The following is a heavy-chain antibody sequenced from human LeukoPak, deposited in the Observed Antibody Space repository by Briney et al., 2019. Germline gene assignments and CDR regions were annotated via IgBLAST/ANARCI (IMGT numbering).Heavy chain of an antibody. J-gene: IGHJ3*02. D-gene: IGHD3-22*01. V-gene: IGHV1-2*06. CDR3: ARLPPFYYYDSSGYEDAFDI. Sequence: ASVKVSCKASGYTFTSYYMHWVRQAPGQGLEWMGRINPNSGGTNYAQKFQGRVTMTRDTSISTAYMELSRLRSDDTAVYYCARLPPFYYYDSSGYEDAFDIWGQGTMVTVSS. CDR1: GYTFTSYY. CDR2: INPNSGGT.